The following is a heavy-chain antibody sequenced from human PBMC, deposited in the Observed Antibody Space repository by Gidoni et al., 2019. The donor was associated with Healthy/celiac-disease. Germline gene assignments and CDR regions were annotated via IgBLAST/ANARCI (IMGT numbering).Heavy chain of an antibody. V-gene: IGHV3-23*01. D-gene: IGHD5-18*01. CDR3: AKDSRYSYTPLFDY. J-gene: IGHJ4*02. CDR2: ISGSGGST. Sequence: EVQLLESGGGLVQPGGSLRLSCAASGFTFSSYAMRWVRQAPGKGLVWVSAISGSGGSTYYADSVKGRFTISRDNSKNTLYLQMNSLRAEDTAVYYCAKDSRYSYTPLFDYWGQGTLVTVSS. CDR1: GFTFSSYA.